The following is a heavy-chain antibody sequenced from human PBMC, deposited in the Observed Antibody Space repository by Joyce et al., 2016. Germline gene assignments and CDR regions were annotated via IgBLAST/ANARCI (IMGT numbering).Heavy chain of an antibody. Sequence: EVQLVESGGGLVQPGGSMRLSCAASGFTVTGNYMTWVRRAPGKGREWVSVLYSGSTTSYADSVTGRFIISRDNSKTTLYLQMNSLRAEDTAVYYCASLRFSYYYYAVDVWGQGTTVTVSS. J-gene: IGHJ6*02. V-gene: IGHV3-53*01. CDR3: ASLRFSYYYYAVDV. CDR2: LYSGSTT. D-gene: IGHD4-17*01. CDR1: GFTVTGNY.